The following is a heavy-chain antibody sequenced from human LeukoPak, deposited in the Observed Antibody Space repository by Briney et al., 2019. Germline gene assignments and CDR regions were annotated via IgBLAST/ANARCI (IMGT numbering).Heavy chain of an antibody. D-gene: IGHD5-18*01. CDR2: ISYDGSNK. CDR3: ARDQPEYSYGYRATRAHFDY. CDR1: GFTFSSYA. Sequence: PGGSLRLSCAASGFTFSSYAMHWVRQAPGKGLEWVAVISYDGSNKYYADSVKGRFTISRDNSKNTLYLQMNSLRAEDTAVYYCARDQPEYSYGYRATRAHFDYWGQGTLVTVSS. J-gene: IGHJ4*02. V-gene: IGHV3-30*04.